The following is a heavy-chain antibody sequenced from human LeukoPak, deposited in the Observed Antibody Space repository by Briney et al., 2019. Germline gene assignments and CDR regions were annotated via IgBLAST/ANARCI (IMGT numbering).Heavy chain of an antibody. D-gene: IGHD3-10*01. CDR2: IIPILGEP. CDR3: ARKGGLGTYGIFDY. CDR1: GGTFSSYT. V-gene: IGHV1-69*02. J-gene: IGHJ4*02. Sequence: ASVKVSCKASGGTFSSYTVSWVRPAPGQGLEWMGRIIPILGEPDNAQKFQGRVTITADMSTSTAYMELRSLRSYDTAVYYCARKGGLGTYGIFDYWGQGTLVTVSS.